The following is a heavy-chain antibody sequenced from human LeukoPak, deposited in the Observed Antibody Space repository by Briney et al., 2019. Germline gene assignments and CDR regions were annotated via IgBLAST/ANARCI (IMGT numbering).Heavy chain of an antibody. CDR3: AREVSEGFDS. CDR1: GFTFSGYS. D-gene: IGHD3-22*01. Sequence: PGGSLRLSCTASGFTFSGYSMNWIRQAPGKGLEWVSSFGTRSTSIYHAGSVKGRFAISRDNAKNSLYLQMNSLRAEDTAVYYYAREVSEGFDSWGQGTLVTVSS. J-gene: IGHJ4*02. CDR2: FGTRSTSI. V-gene: IGHV3-21*01.